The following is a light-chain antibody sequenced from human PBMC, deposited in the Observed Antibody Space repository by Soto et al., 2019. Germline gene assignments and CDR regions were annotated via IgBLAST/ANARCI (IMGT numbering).Light chain of an antibody. V-gene: IGKV3-15*01. J-gene: IGKJ5*01. Sequence: DIVMTQSPATLSSFPGERVTLSCRASQSVSNKLGWYQHKPGQAPRLLIYDTSTRAAGTPARLTGSGSGTDFTLTFRSLQSEDFAVYYCQQYNTWRSISFGQGTRLEIK. CDR1: QSVSNK. CDR3: QQYNTWRSIS. CDR2: DTS.